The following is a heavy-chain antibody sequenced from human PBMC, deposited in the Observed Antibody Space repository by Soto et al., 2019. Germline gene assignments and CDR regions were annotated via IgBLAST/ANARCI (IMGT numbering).Heavy chain of an antibody. D-gene: IGHD1-26*01. V-gene: IGHV3-11*01. Sequence: PWGSLRLSCAASGFTFIDYYIIFIRQSPWKGLEWVSYISSSGSTIYYADSVKGRFTISRDNAKNSLYLQMNSLRAEDTAVYYCARVQSGSYYGYWGQGTLVTVSS. CDR2: ISSSGSTI. CDR1: GFTFIDYY. J-gene: IGHJ4*02. CDR3: ARVQSGSYYGY.